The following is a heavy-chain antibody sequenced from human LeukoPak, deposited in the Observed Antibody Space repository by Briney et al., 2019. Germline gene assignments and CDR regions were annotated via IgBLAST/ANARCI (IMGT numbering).Heavy chain of an antibody. CDR3: ARAELVTGWYSSSGEEYWFDP. Sequence: ASVKVSCKASGYTFTSYGISWVRQAPGQGLEWMGWISAYNGNTNYAQELQGRVTMTTDTSTSTAYMELRSLRPDDTAVYYCARAELVTGWYSSSGEEYWFDPWGQGTLVTVSS. J-gene: IGHJ5*02. D-gene: IGHD6-13*01. CDR1: GYTFTSYG. V-gene: IGHV1-18*01. CDR2: ISAYNGNT.